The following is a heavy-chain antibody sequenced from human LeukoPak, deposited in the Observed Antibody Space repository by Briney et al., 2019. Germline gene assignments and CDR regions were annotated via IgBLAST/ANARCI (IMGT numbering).Heavy chain of an antibody. D-gene: IGHD2-2*01. CDR3: ARDVGYCSSTSCYWRTATNNWFDP. V-gene: IGHV4-59*01. J-gene: IGHJ5*02. CDR1: GGSISSYY. Sequence: KSSETLSLTCTVSGGSISSYYWSWIRQPPGKGLEWIGYIYYSGSTNYNPSLKSRVTISVDTSKNQFSLKLSSVTAADTAVYYCARDVGYCSSTSCYWRTATNNWFDPWGQGTLVTVSS. CDR2: IYYSGST.